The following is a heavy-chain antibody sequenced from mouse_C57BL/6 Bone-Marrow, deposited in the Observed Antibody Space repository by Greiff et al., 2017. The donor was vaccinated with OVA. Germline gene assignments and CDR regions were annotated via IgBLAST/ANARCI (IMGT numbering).Heavy chain of an antibody. J-gene: IGHJ2*01. CDR3: ARSGYYVGY. V-gene: IGHV5-17*01. Sequence: EVKVVESGGGLVKPGGSLKLSCAASGFTFSDYGMHWVRQAPEKGLEWVAYISSGSSTIYYADTVKGRFTISRDNAKNTLFLQMTSLRSEDTAMYYCARSGYYVGYWGQGTTLTVSS. D-gene: IGHD1-3*01. CDR1: GFTFSDYG. CDR2: ISSGSSTI.